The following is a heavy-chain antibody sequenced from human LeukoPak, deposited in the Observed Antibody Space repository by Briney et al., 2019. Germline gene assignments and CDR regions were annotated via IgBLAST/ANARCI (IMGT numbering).Heavy chain of an antibody. V-gene: IGHV4-34*01. CDR1: GGSFSGYY. D-gene: IGHD6-13*01. J-gene: IGHJ6*03. CDR3: ARAGYSSSWYYYMDV. Sequence: TSETLSLTCAVYGGSFSGYYWSWIRQPPGKGLEWIGEINHSGSTNYNPSLKSRVTISVDTSKNQFSLKLSSVTAADTAVYYCARAGYSSSWYYYMDVWGKGTTVTVSS. CDR2: INHSGST.